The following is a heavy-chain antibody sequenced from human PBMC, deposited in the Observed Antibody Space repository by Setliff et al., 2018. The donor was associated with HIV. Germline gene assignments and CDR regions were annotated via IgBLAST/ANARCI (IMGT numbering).Heavy chain of an antibody. D-gene: IGHD3-22*01. V-gene: IGHV1-18*03. Sequence: GASVKVSCKASGYTFLNYGISWVRQAPGQGLEWMGWINVDSGNTKYLQDLQGRVTITKDRSASTAYMEVSNLRSEDMAVYYCARERDSNGYQFDYWGQGTLVTVSS. CDR1: GYTFLNYG. CDR2: INVDSGNT. CDR3: ARERDSNGYQFDY. J-gene: IGHJ4*02.